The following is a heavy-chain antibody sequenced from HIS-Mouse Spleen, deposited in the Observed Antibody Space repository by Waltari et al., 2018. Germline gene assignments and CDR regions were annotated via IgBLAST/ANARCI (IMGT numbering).Heavy chain of an antibody. D-gene: IGHD6-6*01. CDR3: ARGSYSSSGKGWFDY. CDR2: INHSGST. CDR1: GGPFSGYN. V-gene: IGHV4-34*01. Sequence: QVQLQQWGAGLLKPSETLSVHCAAYGGPFSGYNLSRTRQPPGKGREWSGEINHSGSTNYNPSLKIRITISVDTSKNQFSLKLSSVTAADTAVYYCARGSYSSSGKGWFDYWGQGTLVTVSS. J-gene: IGHJ4*02.